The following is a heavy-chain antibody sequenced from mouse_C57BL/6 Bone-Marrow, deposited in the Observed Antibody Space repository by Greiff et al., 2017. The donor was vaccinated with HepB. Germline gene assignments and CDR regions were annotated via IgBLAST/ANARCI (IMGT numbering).Heavy chain of an antibody. J-gene: IGHJ3*01. CDR2: IHPNSGST. Sequence: QVQLKQPGAELVKPGASVKLSCKASGYTFTSYWMHWVKQRPGQGLEWIGMIHPNSGSTNYNEKFKSKATLTVDKSSSTAYMQLSSLTSEDSAVYYCARCGGRGSWFAYWGQGTLVTVSA. V-gene: IGHV1-64*01. CDR1: GYTFTSYW. CDR3: ARCGGRGSWFAY.